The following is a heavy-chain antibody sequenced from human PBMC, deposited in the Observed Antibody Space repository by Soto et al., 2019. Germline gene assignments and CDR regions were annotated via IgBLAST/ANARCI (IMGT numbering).Heavy chain of an antibody. CDR3: SRVDYYDSSVWDGFDAFDI. D-gene: IGHD3-22*01. CDR1: GGSISSSNW. J-gene: IGHJ3*02. CDR2: IYHSGST. Sequence: SETLSLTCAVSGGSISSSNWWSWVRQPPGKGLEWIGEIYHSGSTNYNPSLKSRVTISVDKSKNQFSLKLSSVTVADTAVYYCSRVDYYDSSVWDGFDAFDIWVQGTMVTVSS. V-gene: IGHV4-4*02.